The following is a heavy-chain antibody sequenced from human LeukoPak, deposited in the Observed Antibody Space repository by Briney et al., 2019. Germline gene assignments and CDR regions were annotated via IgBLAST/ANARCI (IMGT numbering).Heavy chain of an antibody. V-gene: IGHV4-31*03. CDR1: GGSISSAGYY. CDR3: ARGWYQQTYYFDY. CDR2: ISYSGTT. J-gene: IGHJ4*02. Sequence: SETLSLTCTVSGGSISSAGYYCTWIRQHPGKGLEWIGYISYSGTTYYNPSLKSRVTISVDTSKNQFSLKLSSVTAADTAVYYCARGWYQQTYYFDYWGQGTLVTVSS. D-gene: IGHD2-2*01.